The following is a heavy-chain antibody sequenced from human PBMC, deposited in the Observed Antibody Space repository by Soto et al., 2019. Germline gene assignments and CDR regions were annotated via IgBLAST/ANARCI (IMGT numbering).Heavy chain of an antibody. CDR2: IGTAGDT. CDR1: GFTFSSYD. Sequence: GGSLRLSCAASGFTFSSYDMHWVRQATGKGLEWVSAIGTAGDTYYPGSVKGRFTISRENAKNSLYLQMNSLRAEDTAVYYCARARAAAGERGFDYWGQGTLVTVSS. CDR3: ARARAAAGERGFDY. J-gene: IGHJ4*02. D-gene: IGHD6-13*01. V-gene: IGHV3-13*01.